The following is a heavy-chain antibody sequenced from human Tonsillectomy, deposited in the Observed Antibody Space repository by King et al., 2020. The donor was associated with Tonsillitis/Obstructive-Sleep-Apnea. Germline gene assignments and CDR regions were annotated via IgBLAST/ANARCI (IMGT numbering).Heavy chain of an antibody. Sequence: MQLQESDPGLVKPSETLSLTCTVSGGSISSYYWSWIRQPAGKGLEWIGRIYTSGSTNYNPSLKSRVTMSVDTSKNQFSLKLSSVTAADTAVYYCARNSGSGSYLGYYFDYWGQGTLVTVSS. D-gene: IGHD3-10*01. V-gene: IGHV4-4*07. CDR3: ARNSGSGSYLGYYFDY. CDR2: IYTSGST. CDR1: GGSISSYY. J-gene: IGHJ4*02.